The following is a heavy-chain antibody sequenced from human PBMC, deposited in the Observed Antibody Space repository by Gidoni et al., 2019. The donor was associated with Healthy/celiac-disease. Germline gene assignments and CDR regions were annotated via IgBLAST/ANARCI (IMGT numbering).Heavy chain of an antibody. V-gene: IGHV3-13*04. CDR1: GSPFSSYD. D-gene: IGHD6-19*01. CDR3: ARKQWLVQDWYFDL. J-gene: IGHJ2*01. CDR2: IGTAGDT. Sequence: EVQLVESGGGLVQPGGSLRLSCAASGSPFSSYDMHWVRQATGKGLEWVSAIGTAGDTYYPGSVKGRFTISRENAKNSLYLQMNSLRAGDTAVYYCARKQWLVQDWYFDLWGRGTLVTVSS.